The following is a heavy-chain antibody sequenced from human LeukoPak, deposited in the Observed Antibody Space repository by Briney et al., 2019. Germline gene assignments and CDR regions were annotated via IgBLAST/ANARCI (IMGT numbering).Heavy chain of an antibody. D-gene: IGHD4-23*01. V-gene: IGHV5-51*01. CDR2: IYPGDSDT. CDR1: GYSFTSYW. Sequence: GESLKISCKGSGYSFTSYWIGWVRQMPGKGLEWMGIIYPGDSDTIYSPSFQGQVTISAAKSISTAYLQWSSLKASDAAMYYCARHYDYGGNSQVYYFDYWGQGTLVTVSS. CDR3: ARHYDYGGNSQVYYFDY. J-gene: IGHJ4*02.